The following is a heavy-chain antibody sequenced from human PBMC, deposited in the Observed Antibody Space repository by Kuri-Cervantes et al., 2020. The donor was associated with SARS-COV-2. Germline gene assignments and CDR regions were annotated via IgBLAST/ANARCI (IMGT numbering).Heavy chain of an antibody. CDR2: ISYDGSNK. CDR3: AKTYYDSSGLH. J-gene: IGHJ4*02. V-gene: IGHV3-30*18. Sequence: GESLKISCVASGFTFSHFAMHWVRQSPGKGLEWVAVISYDGSNKYYADSVKGRFTISRDNSKNTLYLQMNSLRAEDTAVYYCAKTYYDSSGLHWGQGTLVTVSS. D-gene: IGHD3-22*01. CDR1: GFTFSHFA.